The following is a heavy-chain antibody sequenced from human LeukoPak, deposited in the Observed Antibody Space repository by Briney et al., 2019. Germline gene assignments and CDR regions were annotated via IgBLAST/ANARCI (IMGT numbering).Heavy chain of an antibody. J-gene: IGHJ6*03. CDR2: IIPIFGTA. V-gene: IGHV1-69*05. CDR1: GGTFSSYA. D-gene: IGHD5-18*01. Sequence: SVKVSCKASGGTFSSYAISWVRQAPGQGLEWMGGIIPIFGTASYAQKFQGRVTITTDESTSTAYMELSSLRSEDTAVYYCARGQLWLYGYYHYYMDVWGKGTTVTVSS. CDR3: ARGQLWLYGYYHYYMDV.